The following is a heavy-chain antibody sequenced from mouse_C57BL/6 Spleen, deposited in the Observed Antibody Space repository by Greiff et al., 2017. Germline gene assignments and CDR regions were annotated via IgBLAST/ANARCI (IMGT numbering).Heavy chain of an antibody. D-gene: IGHD1-1*01. V-gene: IGHV1-55*01. J-gene: IGHJ2*01. CDR1: GYTFTSYW. Sequence: QVQLQQPGAELVKPGASVKMSCKASGYTFTSYWITWVKQRPGQGLEWIGDIYPGSGSTNYNEKFKSKATLTVDTSSSTAYMQLSSLTSEDSAVYYCARDIGITTGFDYWGQGTTLTVSS. CDR3: ARDIGITTGFDY. CDR2: IYPGSGST.